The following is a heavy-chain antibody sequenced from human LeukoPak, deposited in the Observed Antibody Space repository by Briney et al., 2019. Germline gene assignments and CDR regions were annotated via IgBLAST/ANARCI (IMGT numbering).Heavy chain of an antibody. CDR1: GFTFSNAW. D-gene: IGHD4-17*01. CDR3: ARSILVGGDYAGPYFDY. CDR2: IKSKTDGGTT. J-gene: IGHJ4*02. V-gene: IGHV3-15*01. Sequence: GGSLRLSCAASGFTFSNAWMSWVRQAPGKGLEWVGRIKSKTDGGTTDYAAPVKGRFTISRDDSKNTLYLRMNSLRAEDTAVYYCARSILVGGDYAGPYFDYWGQGTLVTVSS.